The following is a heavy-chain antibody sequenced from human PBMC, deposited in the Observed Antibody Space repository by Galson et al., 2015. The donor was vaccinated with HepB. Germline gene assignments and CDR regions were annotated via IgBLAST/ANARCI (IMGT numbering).Heavy chain of an antibody. D-gene: IGHD2/OR15-2a*01. CDR3: AKDLQIVGNRVPRASDY. Sequence: SLRLSCAASGFTFSSYAMSWVRQAPGKGLEWVSAISGSGGRTYYADSVKGRFTISRDNSKNTLYLQMNSLRAEDTAVYYCAKDLQIVGNRVPRASDYWGQGTLVTVSS. CDR1: GFTFSSYA. V-gene: IGHV3-23*01. J-gene: IGHJ4*02. CDR2: ISGSGGRT.